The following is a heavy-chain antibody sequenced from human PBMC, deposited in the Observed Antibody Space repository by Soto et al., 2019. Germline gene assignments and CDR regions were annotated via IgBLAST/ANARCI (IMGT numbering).Heavy chain of an antibody. D-gene: IGHD6-13*01. Sequence: QVQLVQSGAEVKKPGASVKVSCKASGYTFTGYYMHWVRQAPGQGLEWMGWINPNSGGTNYAQKFQGLVSMTRDTSISTAYMELSRLRSDDTSVYYCASGYSSSWYYYGMDVWGQGTTVTVSS. CDR2: INPNSGGT. V-gene: IGHV1-2*04. CDR3: ASGYSSSWYYYGMDV. J-gene: IGHJ6*02. CDR1: GYTFTGYY.